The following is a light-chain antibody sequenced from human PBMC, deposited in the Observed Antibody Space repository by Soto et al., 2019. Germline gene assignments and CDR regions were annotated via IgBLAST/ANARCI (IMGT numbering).Light chain of an antibody. J-gene: IGKJ1*01. CDR3: QHYGSSPWT. CDR2: AAT. Sequence: EIVLTQSPGTLSLSPGERATLSCRASQSGSSIYLCWLQQKPGQAPRLLIYAATSTATSPPGRCSGSGSGTYFTLTISRLEHEDVAVYYCQHYGSSPWTLGQGTKVEIK. CDR1: QSGSSIY. V-gene: IGKV3-20*01.